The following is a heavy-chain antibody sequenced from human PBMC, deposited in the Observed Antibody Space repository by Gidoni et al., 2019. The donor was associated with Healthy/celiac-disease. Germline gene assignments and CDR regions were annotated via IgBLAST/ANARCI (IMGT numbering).Heavy chain of an antibody. CDR1: GFTVRSNY. Sequence: EVQLVESGGGSVQPGGSLRRSCAASGFTVRSNYMSWVRQAPGKGLEWVSVIYSGVSTYYADSVKGRFTISRDNSKNTLYLQMNSLRAEDTAVYYCARDPPPYYYGSGSYQDYWGQGTLVTVSS. V-gene: IGHV3-66*01. D-gene: IGHD3-10*01. CDR2: IYSGVST. J-gene: IGHJ4*02. CDR3: ARDPPPYYYGSGSYQDY.